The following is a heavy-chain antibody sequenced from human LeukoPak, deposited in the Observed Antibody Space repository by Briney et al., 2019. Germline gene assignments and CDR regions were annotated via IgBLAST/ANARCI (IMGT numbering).Heavy chain of an antibody. CDR1: GFTFSSYS. D-gene: IGHD6-13*01. J-gene: IGHJ4*02. Sequence: GSLRLSCAASGFTFSSYSMNWVRQAPGKGLEWVSSISSSSSYIYYADSVKGRFTISRDNAKNSLCLQMNSLRAEDTAVYYCARLAAAGTTGFDYWGQGTLVTVSS. CDR2: ISSSSSYI. CDR3: ARLAAAGTTGFDY. V-gene: IGHV3-21*01.